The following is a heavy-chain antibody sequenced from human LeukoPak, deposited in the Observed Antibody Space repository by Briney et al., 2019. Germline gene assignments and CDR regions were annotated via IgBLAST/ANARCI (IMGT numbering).Heavy chain of an antibody. J-gene: IGHJ6*03. Sequence: PSQTLSLTCTVSGVSISSGSYYWSWIRQPAGKGLEWIGRIYTRGSTNYNPSLNSRVTISLDTSKNQFSLKLSSVTAADTAVYYCASYGDYRLYYYYYYMDVWGKGTTVTISS. CDR3: ASYGDYRLYYYYYYMDV. CDR2: IYTRGST. D-gene: IGHD4-17*01. V-gene: IGHV4-61*02. CDR1: GVSISSGSYY.